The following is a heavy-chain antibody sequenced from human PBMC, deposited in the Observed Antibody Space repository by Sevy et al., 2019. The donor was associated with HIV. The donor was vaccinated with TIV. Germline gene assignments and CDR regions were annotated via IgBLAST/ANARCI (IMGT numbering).Heavy chain of an antibody. J-gene: IGHJ4*02. D-gene: IGHD4-17*01. CDR2: ISSSSRTI. V-gene: IGHV3-48*01. CDR1: GFTFSTYS. Sequence: GGSLRLSCAASGFTFSTYSMNWVRQAPGKGLEWVSYISSSSRTIFYAASVKGRVTISRDNAKKSLYLQMDSLTAEDTAVYYCARDEQTYGDYDYFDYWGQGTLVTVSS. CDR3: ARDEQTYGDYDYFDY.